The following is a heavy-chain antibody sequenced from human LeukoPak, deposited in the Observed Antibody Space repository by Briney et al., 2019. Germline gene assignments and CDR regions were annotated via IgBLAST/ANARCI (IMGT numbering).Heavy chain of an antibody. CDR2: ISGSGGST. CDR3: ARGNKDRINDY. D-gene: IGHD1-14*01. CDR1: GLTFSSYA. J-gene: IGHJ4*02. Sequence: GGSLRLSCAASGLTFSSYAMSWVRQAPGKGLERVSAISGSGGSTYYADSVKGRFTISRDNSKNTLYLQMNSLRAEDTAVYYCARGNKDRINDYWGQGTLVTVSS. V-gene: IGHV3-23*01.